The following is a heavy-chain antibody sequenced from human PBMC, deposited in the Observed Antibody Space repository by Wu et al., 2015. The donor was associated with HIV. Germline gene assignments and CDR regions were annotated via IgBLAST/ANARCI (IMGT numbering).Heavy chain of an antibody. Sequence: QLQLVQSGAEVKKPGASVKVSCKASGYTFTNHDIHWVRQAPGQGLEWIGWISAYNGNTNSAEKLQDRVTMTRDTFTSTAYMELRSLRSDDTAVHYCASGDGNNLNYWGQGTLVTVSS. CDR3: ASGDGNNLNY. CDR1: GYTFTNHD. D-gene: IGHD5-24*01. CDR2: ISAYNGNT. V-gene: IGHV1-18*01. J-gene: IGHJ4*02.